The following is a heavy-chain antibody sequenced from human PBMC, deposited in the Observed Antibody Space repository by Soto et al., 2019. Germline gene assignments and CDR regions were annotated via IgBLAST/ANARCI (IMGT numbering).Heavy chain of an antibody. D-gene: IGHD3-22*01. CDR2: INGDGSFT. Sequence: PGGSLRLSCAASGFTFSSHDMHWARQVTGKGLEWVSGINGDGSFTSYADAVKGRFTISRDNAKNTLSLQMNSLRAEDTAVYYCAREIYYDYESSGFDHWVQATPVTVS. V-gene: IGHV3-74*01. CDR3: AREIYYDYESSGFDH. J-gene: IGHJ4*02. CDR1: GFTFSSHD.